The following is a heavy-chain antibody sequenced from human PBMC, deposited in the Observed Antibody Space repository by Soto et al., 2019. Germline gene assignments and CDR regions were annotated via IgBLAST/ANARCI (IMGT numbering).Heavy chain of an antibody. J-gene: IGHJ4*02. V-gene: IGHV4-59*01. CDR2: IYSSGST. Sequence: QVQLQESGPGLVKPSETLSLTCTVSGGSISNYYWNWIRQSPGKGLEWIGYIYSSGSTHYNPSLQNRVTISIATSKNQVSLNVNSVTAADTAVYYCARDHPHSYGVYYFDYWGQGTPVTVSS. D-gene: IGHD5-18*01. CDR3: ARDHPHSYGVYYFDY. CDR1: GGSISNYY.